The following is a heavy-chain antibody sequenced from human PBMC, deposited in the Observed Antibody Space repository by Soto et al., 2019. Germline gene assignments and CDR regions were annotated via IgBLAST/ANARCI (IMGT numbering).Heavy chain of an antibody. V-gene: IGHV3-21*04. J-gene: IGHJ4*02. D-gene: IGHD6-13*01. CDR2: ISSSSSYI. CDR1: GFTFSSYS. CDR3: AKDSARFSSSWYDY. Sequence: GGCLRLSCAASGFTFSSYSMNWVRQAPGKGLEWVSSISSSSSYIYYADSVKGRFTISRDNAKNSLYLQMNSLRAEDTAVYYCAKDSARFSSSWYDYWGQGTLVTVAS.